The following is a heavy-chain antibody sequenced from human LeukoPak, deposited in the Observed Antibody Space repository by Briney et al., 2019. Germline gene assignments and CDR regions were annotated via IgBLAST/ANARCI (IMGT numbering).Heavy chain of an antibody. CDR3: ARDRAAAARQPVDY. CDR1: GFTFTNYW. V-gene: IGHV3-74*01. Sequence: GGSLRLSCAASGFTFTNYWMHWVRQVSGKGLVWVSRINSDGSGTRYADFVKGRFTISRDNGKNSLYLQMNSLRAEDTAVYYCARDRAAAARQPVDYWGQGTLVTVSS. J-gene: IGHJ4*02. CDR2: INSDGSGT. D-gene: IGHD6-13*01.